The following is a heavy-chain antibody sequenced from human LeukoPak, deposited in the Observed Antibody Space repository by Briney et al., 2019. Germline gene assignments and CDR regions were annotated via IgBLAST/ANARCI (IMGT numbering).Heavy chain of an antibody. D-gene: IGHD2-2*02. CDR3: ARTYQLLYGDAFYI. CDR2: ISSSSSTI. J-gene: IGHJ3*02. Sequence: PGGSLRLSCAASGFTFSRYSMNWVRQAPGKGLEWVSYISSSSSTIYYADSVNGRFTISRDNAKNSLYLQMNSLRAEDTAMYYCARTYQLLYGDAFYIWGQGTMVTVSS. V-gene: IGHV3-48*01. CDR1: GFTFSRYS.